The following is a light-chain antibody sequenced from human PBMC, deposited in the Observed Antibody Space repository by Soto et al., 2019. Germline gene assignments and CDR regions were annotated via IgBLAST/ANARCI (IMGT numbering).Light chain of an antibody. CDR1: SSDVGGYNY. J-gene: IGLJ1*01. CDR3: RSYTRSRAYV. Sequence: QSVLTQPACVSGSPGQSITISCTGTSSDVGGYNYVSWYQQQSGKAPKLMIHEVSNRPSGVSNRFSGSKSGNTASLTISGLQAEDEADYYCRSYTRSRAYVFGIGPKVTVL. CDR2: EVS. V-gene: IGLV2-14*01.